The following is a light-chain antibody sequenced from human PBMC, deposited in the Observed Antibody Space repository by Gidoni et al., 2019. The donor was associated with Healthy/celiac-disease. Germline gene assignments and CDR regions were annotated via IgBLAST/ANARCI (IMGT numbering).Light chain of an antibody. Sequence: EILLTQSPATLSLSPVDRATLSCSASQSVSSYLAWYQQKPVQAPRLLIYDASNRATGIRARYSGSGSGTDFTLTISSLEPEDFAVYYCQQRRNWLTFGGGTKVEIK. CDR3: QQRRNWLT. J-gene: IGKJ4*01. V-gene: IGKV3-11*01. CDR2: DAS. CDR1: QSVSSY.